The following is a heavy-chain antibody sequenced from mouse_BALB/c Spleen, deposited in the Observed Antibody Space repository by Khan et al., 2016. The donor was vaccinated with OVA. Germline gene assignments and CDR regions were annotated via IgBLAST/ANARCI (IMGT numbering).Heavy chain of an antibody. V-gene: IGHV3-2*02. CDR2: ISYSGST. CDR1: GYSITSDYA. D-gene: IGHD2-4*01. J-gene: IGHJ3*01. CDR3: ARSRGYDYDAWFAF. Sequence: EVQLQESGPGLVKPSQSLSLTCTVTGYSITSDYAWNWLRHFPGNKMEWMGYISYSGSTSYNPSLKSRISITRDTSQKQFFLPFSSVTTEDTATYYVARSRGYDYDAWFAFWGQGTLVTVSA.